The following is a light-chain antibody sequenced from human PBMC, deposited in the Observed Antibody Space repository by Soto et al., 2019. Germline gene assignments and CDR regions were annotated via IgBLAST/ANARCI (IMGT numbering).Light chain of an antibody. Sequence: QPVLTQSPSASASLGASVKLTCTLNSGHTSYAITWHQQQPEKGPRYLMKLNSNGSHSKGDGIPDRFSGSSSGAERYLTSSSLRSEDEADYYCQPWGTGIHAVFGGGTKVTVL. CDR1: SGHTSYA. CDR3: QPWGTGIHAV. V-gene: IGLV4-69*01. J-gene: IGLJ2*01. CDR2: LNSNGSH.